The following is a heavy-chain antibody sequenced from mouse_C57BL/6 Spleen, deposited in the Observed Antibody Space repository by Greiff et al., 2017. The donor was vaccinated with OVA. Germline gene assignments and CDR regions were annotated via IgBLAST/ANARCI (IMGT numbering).Heavy chain of an antibody. Sequence: EVKVVESGGGLVKPGGSLKLSCAASGFTFSDYGMHWVRQAPEKGLEWVAYISSGSSTIYYADTVKGRFTISRDNAKNTLFLQMTSLRSEDTAMYYCARLTGTKAYWGQGTLVTVSA. CDR3: ARLTGTKAY. CDR1: GFTFSDYG. J-gene: IGHJ3*01. CDR2: ISSGSSTI. D-gene: IGHD4-1*01. V-gene: IGHV5-17*01.